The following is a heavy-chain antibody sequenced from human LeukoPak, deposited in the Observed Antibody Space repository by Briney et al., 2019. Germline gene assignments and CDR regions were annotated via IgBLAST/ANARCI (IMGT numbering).Heavy chain of an antibody. D-gene: IGHD3-3*01. CDR1: GGSISSGAHY. V-gene: IGHV4-31*03. J-gene: IGHJ4*02. Sequence: SQTPSRTCTVSGGSISSGAHYWSWVRQHPGEGLEWIGYIYYTGTTYYNPSLTSRVTISVDTSKNQFSLKLSSVTAADTAVYYCATKRSGISWYDYWGQGTLVTVSS. CDR3: ATKRSGISWYDY. CDR2: IYYTGTT.